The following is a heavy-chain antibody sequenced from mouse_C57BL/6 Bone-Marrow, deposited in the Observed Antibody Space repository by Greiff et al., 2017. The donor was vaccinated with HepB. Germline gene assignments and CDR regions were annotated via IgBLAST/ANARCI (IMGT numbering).Heavy chain of an antibody. V-gene: IGHV5-4*03. J-gene: IGHJ3*01. CDR3: ARAGWGFAY. CDR1: GFTFSSYA. Sequence: EVKLMESGGGLVKPGGSLKLSCAASGFTFSSYAMSWVRQTPEKRLEWVATISDGGSYTYYPDNVKGRFTISRDNAKNNLYLQMSHLKSEDTAMYYCARAGWGFAYWGQGTLVTVSA. CDR2: ISDGGSYT.